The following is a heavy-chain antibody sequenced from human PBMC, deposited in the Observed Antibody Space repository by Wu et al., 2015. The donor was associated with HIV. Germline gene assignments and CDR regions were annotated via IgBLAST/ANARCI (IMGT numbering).Heavy chain of an antibody. J-gene: IGHJ4*02. CDR3: ATDSRDYNDENGFFHYYFDH. V-gene: IGHV1-2*02. Sequence: QAQLVQSGAEVKKPGASVKVSCKASGYTVSNYYIHWIQQAPGLGLEWMGWINPNSGGTNYAQKFQGRVTMTRDTSISTAYMELSGLTSDDTAIYFCATDSRDYNDENGFFHYYFDHWGQGTLVTVSS. CDR1: GYTVSNYY. CDR2: INPNSGGT. D-gene: IGHD3-10*01.